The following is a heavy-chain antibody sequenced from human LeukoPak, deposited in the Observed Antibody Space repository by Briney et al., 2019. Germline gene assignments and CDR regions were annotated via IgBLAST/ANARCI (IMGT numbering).Heavy chain of an antibody. CDR1: GGSISSYY. CDR2: IYTSGST. V-gene: IGHV4-4*07. CDR3: ARETQQLPQQVWFYYYMDV. D-gene: IGHD6-13*01. J-gene: IGHJ6*03. Sequence: PSETLSLTCTVSGGSISSYYWSWIRQPAGKGLEWIGRIYTSGSTNYNPSLKSRVTMSVDTSKNQFSLKLSSVTAADTAVYYCARETQQLPQQVWFYYYMDVWGKGTTVTVSS.